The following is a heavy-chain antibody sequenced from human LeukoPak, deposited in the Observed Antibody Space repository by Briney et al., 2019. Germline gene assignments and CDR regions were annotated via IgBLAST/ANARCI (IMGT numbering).Heavy chain of an antibody. Sequence: GGSLRLSCAASGFTFSSYSMNWVRQAPGKGLEWVSYISSSSSTIYYADSVKGRFTISRDSAKNSLYLQMNSLRAEDTAVYYCARVSLRDYYDSSGYNDAFDIWGQGTMVTVSS. CDR1: GFTFSSYS. CDR2: ISSSSSTI. CDR3: ARVSLRDYYDSSGYNDAFDI. D-gene: IGHD3-22*01. V-gene: IGHV3-48*01. J-gene: IGHJ3*02.